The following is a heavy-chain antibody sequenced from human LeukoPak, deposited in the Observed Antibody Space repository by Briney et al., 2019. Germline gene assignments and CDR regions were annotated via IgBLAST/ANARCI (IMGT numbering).Heavy chain of an antibody. Sequence: HTGGSLRLSCAASGFTFSSYAMSWVRQAPGKGLEWVSAVSGSGGSTYYADSVKGRFTISRDNSKNTLYLQMNSLRAEDTAVYYCAKDPVSEQWLVRHYYYMDVWGKGTTVTVSS. D-gene: IGHD6-19*01. CDR2: VSGSGGST. CDR1: GFTFSSYA. J-gene: IGHJ6*03. CDR3: AKDPVSEQWLVRHYYYMDV. V-gene: IGHV3-23*01.